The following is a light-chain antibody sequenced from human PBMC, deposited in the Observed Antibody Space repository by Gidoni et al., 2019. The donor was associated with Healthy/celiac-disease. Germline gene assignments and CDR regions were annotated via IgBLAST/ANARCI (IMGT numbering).Light chain of an antibody. Sequence: EIVLTQSPGTLPLSPGERATLSCRASQSVSSSYLAWYQQKPGQAPRLLIYGASSRATGIPDRLSGSGSGTDFTLTISRLEPEDFAVYYCQQYGSSPTFGQGTRLEIK. CDR1: QSVSSSY. J-gene: IGKJ5*01. V-gene: IGKV3-20*01. CDR3: QQYGSSPT. CDR2: GAS.